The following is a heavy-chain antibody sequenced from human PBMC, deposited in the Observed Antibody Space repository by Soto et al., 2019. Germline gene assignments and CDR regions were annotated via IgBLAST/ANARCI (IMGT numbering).Heavy chain of an antibody. CDR1: GYTFTSYG. Sequence: ASVKVSCKASGYTFTSYGISWVRQAPGQGLEWMGWISAYNGNTNYAQKLQGRVIMTTDASTSTAYMELRSLRSDDTAVYYCARGYHYDSSGYYWSVAPNYSGMDVWGQGTTVTVSS. V-gene: IGHV1-18*01. D-gene: IGHD3-22*01. CDR3: ARGYHYDSSGYYWSVAPNYSGMDV. J-gene: IGHJ6*02. CDR2: ISAYNGNT.